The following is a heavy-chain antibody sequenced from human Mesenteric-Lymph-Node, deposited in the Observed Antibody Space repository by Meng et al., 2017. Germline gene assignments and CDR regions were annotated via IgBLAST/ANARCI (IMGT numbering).Heavy chain of an antibody. CDR2: IYHSGST. CDR1: GGSFSAYN. CDR3: ARHDGGYGDYFDH. Sequence: QVQVEHGGPGLLKPSEALSLICCVYGGSFSAYNWRWIRQPPGKGLEWIGEIYHSGSTNYNPSLKSRVTMSLDTSKNQFSLKLSSVTATDTAVYYCARHDGGYGDYFDHWGQGTLVTVSS. J-gene: IGHJ4*02. V-gene: IGHV4-34*01. D-gene: IGHD5-12*01.